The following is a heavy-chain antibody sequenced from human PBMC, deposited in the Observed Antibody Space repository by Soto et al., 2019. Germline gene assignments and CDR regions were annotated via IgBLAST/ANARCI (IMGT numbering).Heavy chain of an antibody. CDR3: ASAYYYDSSGYYYGPDY. V-gene: IGHV3-23*01. Sequence: GGSLRLSCAASGFTFSSYAMSWVRQAPGKGLEWVSAISGSGGSTYYADSVKGRFTISRDNSKNTLYLQMNSLRAEDTAVYYCASAYYYDSSGYYYGPDYWGQGTLVTVSS. J-gene: IGHJ4*02. D-gene: IGHD3-22*01. CDR2: ISGSGGST. CDR1: GFTFSSYA.